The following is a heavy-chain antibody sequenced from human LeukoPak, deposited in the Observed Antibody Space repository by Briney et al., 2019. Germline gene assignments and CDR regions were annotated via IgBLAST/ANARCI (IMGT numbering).Heavy chain of an antibody. CDR3: ATGCGREAGGDCYSSLYWYFDL. J-gene: IGHJ2*01. CDR2: INPSGGST. CDR1: GYTFTSYY. Sequence: ASVKVSCKASGYTFTSYYMHWVRQAPGQGLEWMGIINPSGGSTSYAQKFQGRVTMTRDTSTSTVYMELSSLRSEDTAVYYCATGCGREAGGDCYSSLYWYFDLWGRGTLVTVSS. V-gene: IGHV1-46*01. D-gene: IGHD2-21*02.